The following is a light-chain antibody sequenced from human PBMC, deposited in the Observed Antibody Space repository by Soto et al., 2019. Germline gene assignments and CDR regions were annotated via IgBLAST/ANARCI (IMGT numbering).Light chain of an antibody. CDR3: SSYTSSSTLV. CDR2: DVS. Sequence: QSVLTQPASVSGSPGQSITISCTGTSSDVGGYNYVSWYQQHPGKAPKLMIYDVSNRPSGVSNRFSGSKSGNTASLTISGLQAEAEADYYCSSYTSSSTLVFGTGTGSRS. J-gene: IGLJ1*01. V-gene: IGLV2-14*01. CDR1: SSDVGGYNY.